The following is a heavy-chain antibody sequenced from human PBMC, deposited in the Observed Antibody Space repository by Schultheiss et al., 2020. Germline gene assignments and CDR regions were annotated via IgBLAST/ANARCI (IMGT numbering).Heavy chain of an antibody. D-gene: IGHD5-12*01. Sequence: SETLSLTCTVSGGSISSGGYYWSWICQHPGKGLEWIGYIYYSGSTYYNPSLKSRVTISVDTSKNQFSLKLSSVTAADTAVYYCARDRGREKGVDIVATAPFDYWGQGTLVTVSS. CDR2: IYYSGST. CDR3: ARDRGREKGVDIVATAPFDY. CDR1: GGSISSGGYY. V-gene: IGHV4-31*03. J-gene: IGHJ4*02.